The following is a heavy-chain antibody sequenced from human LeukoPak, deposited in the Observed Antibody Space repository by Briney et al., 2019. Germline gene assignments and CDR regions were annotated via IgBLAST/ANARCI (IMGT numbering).Heavy chain of an antibody. D-gene: IGHD3-3*01. Sequence: SETLSLTCTVSGGSISSHYWSWIRQPPGKGLEWIGYIYYSGSTNYDPSLKSRVTISVDTSKNQFSLKLSSVTAADTAVYYCARGDDFWSGYYGYWGQGTLVTVSS. CDR3: ARGDDFWSGYYGY. CDR1: GGSISSHY. CDR2: IYYSGST. J-gene: IGHJ4*02. V-gene: IGHV4-59*11.